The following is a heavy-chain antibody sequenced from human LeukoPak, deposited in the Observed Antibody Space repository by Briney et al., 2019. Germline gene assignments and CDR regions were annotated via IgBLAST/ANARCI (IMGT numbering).Heavy chain of an antibody. J-gene: IGHJ4*02. D-gene: IGHD3-10*01. CDR1: GFTFSSYW. Sequence: GGSLRLSCAGFGFTFSSYWMHWVRQAPGKGLVWVSRINSGGSSTNYADSVKGRFTISRDNAKNTLYLQMNNLRAEDTAVYYCVRGYPSDYWGQGTLVTVSS. CDR3: VRGYPSDY. V-gene: IGHV3-74*01. CDR2: INSGGSST.